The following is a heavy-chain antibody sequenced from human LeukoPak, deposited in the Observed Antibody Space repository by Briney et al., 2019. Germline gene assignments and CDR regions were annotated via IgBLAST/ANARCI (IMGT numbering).Heavy chain of an antibody. J-gene: IGHJ6*02. CDR3: AREGSSSSSYYYYGMDV. CDR1: GGTFSSYA. CDR2: IIPIFGTA. Sequence: SVKVSCKASGGTFSSYAISWVRQAPGQGLEWMGGIIPIFGTANYAQKFQGRVTITADESTSTAYMELSSLRSEDTAVYYCAREGSSSSSYYYYGMDVWGQGTTVTVSS. D-gene: IGHD6-6*01. V-gene: IGHV1-69*01.